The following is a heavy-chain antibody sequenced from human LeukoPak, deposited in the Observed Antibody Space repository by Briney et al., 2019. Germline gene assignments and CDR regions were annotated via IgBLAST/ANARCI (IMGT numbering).Heavy chain of an antibody. Sequence: PGGSLRLSCAASGFTFSSYAMSWVRQAPGKGLEWVSGISGSGGYTYYADSVKGRVTISRDNSKNTLYLQMNSLRAEDTAVYYCAKSYSYYHMDDWGKGTSVTVSS. CDR3: AKSYSYYHMDD. CDR2: ISGSGGYT. V-gene: IGHV3-23*01. CDR1: GFTFSSYA. J-gene: IGHJ6*03.